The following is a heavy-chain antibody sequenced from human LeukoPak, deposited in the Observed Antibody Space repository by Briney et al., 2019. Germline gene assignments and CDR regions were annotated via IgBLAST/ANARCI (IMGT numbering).Heavy chain of an antibody. D-gene: IGHD1/OR15-1a*01. Sequence: SVKVSCKASGGTFSSYAIRWVRQAPGQGLEWMGRIIPIFGTANYAQKFQGRVTITTDESTSTASMELSSLRSEDTAVYYCATGPGYWNNDAFDIWGQGTMVTVSS. CDR1: GGTFSSYA. CDR2: IIPIFGTA. CDR3: ATGPGYWNNDAFDI. V-gene: IGHV1-69*05. J-gene: IGHJ3*02.